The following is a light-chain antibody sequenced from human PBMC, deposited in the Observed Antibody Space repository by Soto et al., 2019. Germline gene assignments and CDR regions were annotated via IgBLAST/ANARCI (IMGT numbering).Light chain of an antibody. Sequence: EIVMTQTPLSSHVTLGQPASISCRSSQGLVHSDGNTYLSWLHQRPGQPPRLLIYKISKRFSGVPDRFIGSGAGTEFTLKISRVEAEDVGVYYCMQTARFPQTFGQGTKVEI. CDR1: QGLVHSDGNTY. J-gene: IGKJ1*01. CDR3: MQTARFPQT. V-gene: IGKV2-24*01. CDR2: KIS.